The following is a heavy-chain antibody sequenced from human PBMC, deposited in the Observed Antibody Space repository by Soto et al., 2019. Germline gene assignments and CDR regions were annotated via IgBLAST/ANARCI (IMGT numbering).Heavy chain of an antibody. CDR1: GYTFTSYY. V-gene: IGHV1-24*01. Sequence: ASVKVSCKASGYTFTSYYMHWVRQAPGQGLEWMGIFDPEDGETIYAQKFQGRVTMTEDTSTDTAYMELSSLRSEDTAVYYCATSHMVRGVITLGYYYYGMDVWGQGTTVTVSS. CDR3: ATSHMVRGVITLGYYYYGMDV. D-gene: IGHD3-10*01. CDR2: FDPEDGET. J-gene: IGHJ6*02.